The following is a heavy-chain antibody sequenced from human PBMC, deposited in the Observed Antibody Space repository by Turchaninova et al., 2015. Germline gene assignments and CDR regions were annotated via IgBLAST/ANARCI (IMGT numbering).Heavy chain of an antibody. CDR3: ARTSTVTTWKAFDY. D-gene: IGHD4-17*01. CDR1: GFSLTSSAVG. Sequence: QITLKESGPTLVKPTQTLTLTCTFAGFSLTSSAVGVGWIRQPPGKALEWLALIYWDDEKRYSPSLKSRLTIIRDTSRNQVVLTMTNVDPVDTATYSCARTSTVTTWKAFDYWGQGILVTVSS. V-gene: IGHV2-5*02. J-gene: IGHJ4*02. CDR2: IYWDDEK.